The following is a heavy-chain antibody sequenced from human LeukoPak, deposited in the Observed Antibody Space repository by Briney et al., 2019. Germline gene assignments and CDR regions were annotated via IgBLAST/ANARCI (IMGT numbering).Heavy chain of an antibody. D-gene: IGHD6-19*01. CDR3: AKVGGWYEQYYYYYMDV. CDR1: GFTFSSYG. V-gene: IGHV3-33*06. Sequence: PGRSLRLSCAASGFTFSSYGMHWVRQAPGKGLEWVAVIWYDGSNKYYADSVKGRFTISRDNSKNTLYLQMNSLRAEDTAVYYCAKVGGWYEQYYYYYMDVWGEGTTVTVSS. CDR2: IWYDGSNK. J-gene: IGHJ6*03.